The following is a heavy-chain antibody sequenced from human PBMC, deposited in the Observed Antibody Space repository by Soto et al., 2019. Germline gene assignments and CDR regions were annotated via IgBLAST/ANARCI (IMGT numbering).Heavy chain of an antibody. D-gene: IGHD3-9*01. CDR2: INHSGST. V-gene: IGHV4-34*01. CDR1: GWSFSGYS. CDR3: ASLNFDILTGYYAFDL. Sequence: SDTLSLTCAVYGWSFSGYSWTWIRQPPGTGLEWIGEINHSGSTNYNPSLKSRVTISVDTSKNQFSLKLSSVTAADTAIYYCASLNFDILTGYYAFDLWGQGTMVT. J-gene: IGHJ3*01.